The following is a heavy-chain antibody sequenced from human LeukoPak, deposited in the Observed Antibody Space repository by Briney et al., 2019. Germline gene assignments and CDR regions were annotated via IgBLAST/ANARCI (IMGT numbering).Heavy chain of an antibody. CDR3: ARGGPHSSGWPDYFDY. CDR1: GGSFSGYY. D-gene: IGHD6-19*01. Sequence: SETLSLTCAVYGGSFSGYYWSWIRQPPGKGLEWIGEINHSGSTNYNPSLKSRVTISVDTSKNQFSLKLSSVTAADTAVYYCARGGPHSSGWPDYFDYWGQGTLVTVSS. J-gene: IGHJ4*02. CDR2: INHSGST. V-gene: IGHV4-34*01.